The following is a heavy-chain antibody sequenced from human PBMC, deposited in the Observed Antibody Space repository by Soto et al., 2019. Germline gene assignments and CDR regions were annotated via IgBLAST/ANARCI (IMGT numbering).Heavy chain of an antibody. V-gene: IGHV4-4*07. J-gene: IGHJ5*02. CDR1: GGSISSYY. Sequence: SETLSLTCTVSGGSISSYYWSWIRQPAGKGLEWIGRIYTSGSTNYNPSLKSRVTMSVDTSKNQFSLKLSSVTAADTAVYYCARESGYCSSTSCYRFYWFDPWGQGTLVTSPQ. D-gene: IGHD2-2*02. CDR3: ARESGYCSSTSCYRFYWFDP. CDR2: IYTSGST.